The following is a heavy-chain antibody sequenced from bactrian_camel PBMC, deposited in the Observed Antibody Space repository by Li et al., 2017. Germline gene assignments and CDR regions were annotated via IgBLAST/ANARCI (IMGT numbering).Heavy chain of an antibody. CDR3: AADPRPDWNGGLCHARPTYEY. J-gene: IGHJ4*01. D-gene: IGHD8*01. CDR2: INNDGIT. V-gene: IGHV3S60*01. CDR1: GFINEDSG. Sequence: QVQLVESGGGSVQAGGSLTLSCTASGFINEDSGLGWYRQTPNECELVSSINNDGITYYADSVKGRFTFSRDDAETTLFLQMNSLKPEDTAMYYCAADPRPDWNGGLCHARPTYEYWGQGTQVTVS.